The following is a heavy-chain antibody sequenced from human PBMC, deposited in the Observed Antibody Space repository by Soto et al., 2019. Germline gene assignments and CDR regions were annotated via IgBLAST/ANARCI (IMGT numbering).Heavy chain of an antibody. D-gene: IGHD3-22*01. CDR1: GFTFSSYS. J-gene: IGHJ4*02. CDR3: AIDKSPTYYYDSSCYYPLGY. CDR2: ISSSSSYI. V-gene: IGHV3-21*01. Sequence: GGSLRLSCAASGFTFSSYSMNWVRQAPGKGLEWVSSISSSSSYIYYADSVKGRFTISRDNAKNSLYLQMNSLRAEDTAVYYCAIDKSPTYYYDSSCYYPLGYWGQGTLVTVSS.